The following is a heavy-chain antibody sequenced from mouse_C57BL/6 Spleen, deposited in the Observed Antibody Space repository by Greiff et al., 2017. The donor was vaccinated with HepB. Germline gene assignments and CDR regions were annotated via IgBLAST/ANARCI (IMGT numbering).Heavy chain of an antibody. CDR2: INPNNGGT. J-gene: IGHJ2*01. Sequence: EVQLQQSGPELVKPGASVKISCKASGYTFTDYYMNWVKQSHGKSLEWIGDINPNNGGTSYNQKFKGKATLTVDKSSSTAYMELRSLTSEDAAVYYWSRSSDYYGSKYYFDYWGQGTTLTVSS. CDR3: SRSSDYYGSKYYFDY. D-gene: IGHD1-1*01. V-gene: IGHV1-26*01. CDR1: GYTFTDYY.